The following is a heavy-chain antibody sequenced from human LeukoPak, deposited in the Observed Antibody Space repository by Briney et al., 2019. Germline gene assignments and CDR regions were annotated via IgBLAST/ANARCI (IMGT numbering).Heavy chain of an antibody. CDR1: EYTFTSYD. J-gene: IGHJ4*02. CDR3: ARGRHPGPTWISEY. D-gene: IGHD5-12*01. V-gene: IGHV1-8*01. CDR2: MNPNSGNT. Sequence: ASVKVSRKASEYTFTSYDINWVRQATGQGLEWMGWMNPNSGNTGYAQKFQGRVTMTRNTSISTAYMELSSLTFEDTAVYYCARGRHPGPTWISEYWGQGTLVTASS.